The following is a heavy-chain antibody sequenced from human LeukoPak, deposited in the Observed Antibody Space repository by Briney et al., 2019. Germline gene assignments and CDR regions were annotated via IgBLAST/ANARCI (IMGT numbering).Heavy chain of an antibody. CDR3: NYYGSGSSYYFDY. D-gene: IGHD3-10*01. CDR1: GFTFSSYA. Sequence: PGRSLRLSCAASGFTFSSYAMSWVRQAPGKGLEWVANIKQDGSEKYYVDSVKGRFTISRDNAKNSLYLQMNSLRAEDTAVYYCNYYGSGSSYYFDYWGQGTLVTVSS. J-gene: IGHJ4*02. CDR2: IKQDGSEK. V-gene: IGHV3-7*01.